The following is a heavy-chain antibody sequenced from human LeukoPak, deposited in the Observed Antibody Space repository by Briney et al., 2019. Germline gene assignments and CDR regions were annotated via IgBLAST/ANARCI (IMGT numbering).Heavy chain of an antibody. V-gene: IGHV3-74*01. CDR2: INSDGSDI. CDR1: GFTFNRYW. D-gene: IGHD3-10*01. Sequence: GGSLRLSCAASGFTFNRYWVHWVRQAPGKGLVWVSRINSDGSDITYADSVKGRFTISRDNAKNTVYLQMNSQRAEDTAVYYCARGSLGDGSLLIDYWGQGTLVTVSS. J-gene: IGHJ4*02. CDR3: ARGSLGDGSLLIDY.